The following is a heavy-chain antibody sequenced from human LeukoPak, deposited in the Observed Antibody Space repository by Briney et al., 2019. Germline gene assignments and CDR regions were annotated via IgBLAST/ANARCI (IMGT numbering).Heavy chain of an antibody. CDR1: GFTFSSYA. J-gene: IGHJ4*02. V-gene: IGHV3-30*04. Sequence: PGRSLRLTCAASGFTFSSYAMHRVRQAPGKGLEWVAVMSYDGSNKYYSDSVKGRFTISRDNSKNTLYLQMNSLRAEDTAVYYCARRVWFGELLWSGFDYWGQGTLVTVSS. CDR3: ARRVWFGELLWSGFDY. D-gene: IGHD3-10*01. CDR2: MSYDGSNK.